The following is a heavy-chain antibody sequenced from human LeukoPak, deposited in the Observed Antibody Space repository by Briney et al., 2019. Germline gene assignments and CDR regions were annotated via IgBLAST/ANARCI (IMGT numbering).Heavy chain of an antibody. CDR3: ARDDGRGEALIDP. CDR2: ISSSSSTI. J-gene: IGHJ5*02. D-gene: IGHD3-16*01. CDR1: GFTFSSYS. V-gene: IGHV3-48*04. Sequence: GGSLRLSCAASGFTFSSYSMNWVRQAPGKGLEWVSYISSSSSTIYYADSVKGRFTISRDNAKNSLYLQMNSLRAEDTAVYYCARDDGRGEALIDPWGQGTLVTVSS.